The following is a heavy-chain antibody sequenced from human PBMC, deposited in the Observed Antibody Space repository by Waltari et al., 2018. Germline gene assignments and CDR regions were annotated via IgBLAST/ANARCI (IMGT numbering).Heavy chain of an antibody. J-gene: IGHJ4*02. D-gene: IGHD4-17*01. CDR1: GYAFNTYA. CDR2: INTDTGHP. CDR3: ARDHTIYGDYSSDL. V-gene: IGHV7-4-1*02. Sequence: QVQLVQSGSEVKKPGASVKVSCKAYGYAFNTYAINWVRQAPGQGLQWMGWINTDTGHPTYAPGFTGRFVFSLDTSVTTTFLQISDLRAEDTAVYFCARDHTIYGDYSSDLWGQGALVTVSS.